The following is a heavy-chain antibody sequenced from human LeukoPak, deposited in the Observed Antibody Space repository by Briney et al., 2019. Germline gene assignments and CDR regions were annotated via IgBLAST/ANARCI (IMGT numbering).Heavy chain of an antibody. CDR3: ASSRGYDVGGYFDY. J-gene: IGHJ4*02. V-gene: IGHV1-2*02. Sequence: ASVKVSCKASGYTFTGYYIHWVRQAPGQGLEWMGWINPNSGGTNYAQNFQGRVTITRDTSASTAYMELSSLRSEDTAVYYCASSRGYDVGGYFDYWGQGTLVTVSS. CDR2: INPNSGGT. D-gene: IGHD5-12*01. CDR1: GYTFTGYY.